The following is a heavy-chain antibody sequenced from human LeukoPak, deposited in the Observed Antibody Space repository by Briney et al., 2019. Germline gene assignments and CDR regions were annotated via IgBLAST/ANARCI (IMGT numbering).Heavy chain of an antibody. CDR2: INTNTGNP. D-gene: IGHD6-13*01. Sequence: ASVKVSCKASGYTFTSYAMNWVRQAPGQGLEWMGWINTNTGNPTYAQGFTGRFVFSLDTSVSTAYLQISSLKAEDTAVYYCARGIDGYSSSWYPTVYYYYMDVWGEGTTVTVSS. V-gene: IGHV7-4-1*02. J-gene: IGHJ6*03. CDR1: GYTFTSYA. CDR3: ARGIDGYSSSWYPTVYYYYMDV.